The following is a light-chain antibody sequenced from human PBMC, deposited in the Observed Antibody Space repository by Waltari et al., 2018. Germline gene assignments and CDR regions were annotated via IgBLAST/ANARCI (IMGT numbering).Light chain of an antibody. J-gene: IGKJ2*01. V-gene: IGKV1-33*01. CDR3: QQYESLPYT. CDR2: DAI. CDR1: QDIGKF. Sequence: DIQMTQSPSTLSASVGDRVTITCQASQDIGKFLNWYQQKPGKAPKLVIYDAINLDAGVPSTFSGSGSGTQFVFTITSLHPEDIATYYCQQYESLPYTFAQGTKLDIK.